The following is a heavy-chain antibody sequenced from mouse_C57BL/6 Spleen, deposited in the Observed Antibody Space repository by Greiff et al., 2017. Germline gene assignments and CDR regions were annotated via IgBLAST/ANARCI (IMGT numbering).Heavy chain of an antibody. V-gene: IGHV1-69*01. CDR3: ARGSRYFDY. D-gene: IGHD1-1*01. J-gene: IGHJ2*01. Sequence: QVQLQQPGAELVMPGASVKLSCKASGYTFTSYWMHWVKQRPGPGLEWIGEIDPSDSYTNYNQKFKGKSTLTVDKSSSTAYMQLSSLTSEDSAVYYCARGSRYFDYWGQGTTLTVSS. CDR1: GYTFTSYW. CDR2: IDPSDSYT.